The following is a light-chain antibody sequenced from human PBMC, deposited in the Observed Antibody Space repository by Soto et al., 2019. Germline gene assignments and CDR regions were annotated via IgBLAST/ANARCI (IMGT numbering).Light chain of an antibody. Sequence: DVQMTQSPSTLSASVGDKVTITCRASQSLPSTWLAWFQQRPGKAPNVLIYKGSALASGVSSRFSGSGSGTEFTLTISSLQPDDFATYFCQQYAVRSPWTFGQGTRV. CDR1: QSLPSTW. CDR3: QQYAVRSPWT. J-gene: IGKJ1*01. CDR2: KGS. V-gene: IGKV1-5*03.